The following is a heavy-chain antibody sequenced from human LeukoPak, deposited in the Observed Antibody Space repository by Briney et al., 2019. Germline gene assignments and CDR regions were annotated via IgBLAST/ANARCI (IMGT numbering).Heavy chain of an antibody. V-gene: IGHV3-23*01. D-gene: IGHD3-10*01. J-gene: IGHJ4*02. CDR1: GFTFSSYA. CDR2: ISGSGGST. CDR3: AKSPPTYYYGSGSYGFDY. Sequence: PGGSLRLSCAASGFTFSSYAMSWVRQAPGKGLEWVSAISGSGGSTYYDDSVKGRFTISIDNSKNTLYLQMNSLRAEDTAVYYCAKSPPTYYYGSGSYGFDYWGQGTLVTVSS.